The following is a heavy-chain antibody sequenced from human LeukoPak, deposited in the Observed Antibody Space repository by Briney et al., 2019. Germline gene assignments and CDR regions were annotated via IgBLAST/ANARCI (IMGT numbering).Heavy chain of an antibody. CDR2: IKQDGSEK. J-gene: IGHJ4*02. CDR1: GFTFSSYW. Sequence: PGGSLRLSCAASGFTFSSYWMSWVRQAPGKGLEWVANIKQDGSEKYYVDSVKGRFTISRDNAKNSLYLQMNSLRAEDTAVYYCARDSGDETYYYDSSGYYDYWGQGTLVTVSS. D-gene: IGHD3-22*01. V-gene: IGHV3-7*01. CDR3: ARDSGDETYYYDSSGYYDY.